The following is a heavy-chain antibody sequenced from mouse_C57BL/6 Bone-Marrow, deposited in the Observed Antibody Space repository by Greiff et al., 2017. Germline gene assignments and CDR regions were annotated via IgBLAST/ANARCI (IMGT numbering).Heavy chain of an antibody. V-gene: IGHV5-4*03. CDR2: ISDGGSYT. CDR1: GFTFSSYA. Sequence: EVKLMESGGGLVKPGGSLKLSCAASGFTFSSYAMSWVRQTPEKGLEWVATISDGGSYTYYPDNVKGRFTISRDNAKNNLYLQMSHLKAEDTAMYYCARANWDFAYWGQGTLVTVSA. J-gene: IGHJ3*01. D-gene: IGHD4-1*01. CDR3: ARANWDFAY.